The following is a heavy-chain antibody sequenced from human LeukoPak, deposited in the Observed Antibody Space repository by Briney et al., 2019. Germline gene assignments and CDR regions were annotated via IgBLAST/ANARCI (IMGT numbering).Heavy chain of an antibody. D-gene: IGHD3-3*01. CDR3: AWGIDEWLYVDY. V-gene: IGHV3-7*04. J-gene: IGHJ4*02. CDR1: GFPFAPFW. CDR2: MNPDGSEA. Sequence: PGGSLRLSCAASGFPFAPFWMSWVRQAPGKGPGFVATMNPDGSEAPYANPVTGRFTISRDTAKNSLYLQMYSLTADDTDVYYCAWGIDEWLYVDYWGQGALVTVSS.